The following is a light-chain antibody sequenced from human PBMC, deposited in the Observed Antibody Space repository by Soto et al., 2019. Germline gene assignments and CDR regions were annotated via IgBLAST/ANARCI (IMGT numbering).Light chain of an antibody. J-gene: IGKJ1*01. CDR1: QSVSSK. V-gene: IGKV3-15*01. CDR2: GAS. Sequence: EIVLTQSPGTLSMSPGERATLSYRASQSVSSKLAWYQQKPGQAPRLLFYGASTGATGIPARFSGSGSETEFTLSISSLQSEDFAVYYCQQYNNWPGTFGQGTKVEIK. CDR3: QQYNNWPGT.